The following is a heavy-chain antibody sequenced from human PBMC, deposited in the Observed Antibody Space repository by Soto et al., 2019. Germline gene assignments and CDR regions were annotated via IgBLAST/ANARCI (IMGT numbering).Heavy chain of an antibody. J-gene: IGHJ6*03. CDR2: ISSSSGYI. D-gene: IGHD3-10*01. CDR3: VRHAQHSYYFYFMDV. V-gene: IGHV3-21*01. Sequence: EVQLVESGGGLVKPGGSLRLSCAGSGFTFSSYSMNWVRQAPGKGLEWVSSISSSSGYIYYADSVKGRFTISRDNAKNSLYLQMNSLRAEDTALYYCVRHAQHSYYFYFMDVCGKGTTVTVSS. CDR1: GFTFSSYS.